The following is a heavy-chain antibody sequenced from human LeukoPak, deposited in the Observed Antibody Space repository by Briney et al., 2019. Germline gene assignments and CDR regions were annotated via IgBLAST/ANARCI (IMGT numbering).Heavy chain of an antibody. Sequence: ASVKVSCKASGGTFSSYAISWVRQAPGQGLEWMGGIIPIFGTANYAQKFQGRVTITADKSTSTAYMELSSLRSEDTAVYYCARTGYCSGGSCYGPHQNWFDPWGQGTLVTVSS. CDR1: GGTFSSYA. D-gene: IGHD2-15*01. J-gene: IGHJ5*02. V-gene: IGHV1-69*06. CDR2: IIPIFGTA. CDR3: ARTGYCSGGSCYGPHQNWFDP.